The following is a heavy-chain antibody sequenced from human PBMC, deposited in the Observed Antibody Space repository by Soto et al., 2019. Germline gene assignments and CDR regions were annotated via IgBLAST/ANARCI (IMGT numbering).Heavy chain of an antibody. CDR3: ARQTRAPES. Sequence: PGWSLRLSCAASGFTFSRYWMTWLRQAPGKGLECVANIKQDGSDKYYVDSVKGRFTISRDNAKNSLYLQMNSLRAEDTAVYYCARQTRAPESWGQGTLVTVSS. V-gene: IGHV3-7*03. D-gene: IGHD3-10*01. J-gene: IGHJ5*02. CDR2: IKQDGSDK. CDR1: GFTFSRYW.